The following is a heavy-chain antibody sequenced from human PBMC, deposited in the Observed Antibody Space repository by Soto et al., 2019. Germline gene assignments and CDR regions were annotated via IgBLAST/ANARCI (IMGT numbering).Heavy chain of an antibody. D-gene: IGHD1-26*01. V-gene: IGHV2-5*02. CDR1: GFSLTTDRVG. CDR3: ARAYGGRSLY. J-gene: IGHJ4*02. Sequence: QITLKESGPTLVKPTQTLTLTCTISGFSLTTDRVGVGWIRQPPGEALEWLAVIYWDDSKTYRPSLESRLTITKDTSKNQVALTMTNMDSLDTATYYCARAYGGRSLYWGQGTLVTVSS. CDR2: IYWDDSK.